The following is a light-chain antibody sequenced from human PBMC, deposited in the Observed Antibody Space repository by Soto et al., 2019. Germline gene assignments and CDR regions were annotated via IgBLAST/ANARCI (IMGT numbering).Light chain of an antibody. CDR1: SSNIGSNT. Sequence: QSVLPQPPSASGTPGQRVTISCSGSSSNIGSNTVNWYQQLPGTAPKLLIYSNNQRPSGVPDRFSGSKSGTSASLAISGLQSEDEADYYCAAWDDSLNGRDWVFGGGTQLTVL. CDR2: SNN. V-gene: IGLV1-44*01. CDR3: AAWDDSLNGRDWV. J-gene: IGLJ3*02.